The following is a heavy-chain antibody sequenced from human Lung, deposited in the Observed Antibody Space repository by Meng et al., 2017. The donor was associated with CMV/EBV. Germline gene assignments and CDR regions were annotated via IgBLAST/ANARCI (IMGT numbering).Heavy chain of an antibody. CDR2: IKQDGSEK. CDR3: ARGMRVGAITYYNEGMDV. D-gene: IGHD1-26*01. Sequence: GESXKISCAASGFTFSSYWMSWVRQAPGKGLEWVANIKQDGSEKYYVDSVKGGFTISRDNAKNSLYLQMNSLRAEDTAMYYCARGMRVGAITYYNEGMDVWGQGXTVTASS. V-gene: IGHV3-7*04. CDR1: GFTFSSYW. J-gene: IGHJ6*02.